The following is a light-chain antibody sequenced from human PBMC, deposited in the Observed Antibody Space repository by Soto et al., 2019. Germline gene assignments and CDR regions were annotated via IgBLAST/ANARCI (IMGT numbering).Light chain of an antibody. CDR3: TSYASGSAYV. V-gene: IGLV2-18*02. Sequence: QSVLTQPPSVSGSPGQSVAISCTGTSSDVGGYNRVSWYQQAPGKAPKLLIYDVSNRPSGGSTRFSGSKSGNTASLTISGLQAEDEADYSSTSYASGSAYVFGPGTQLTVL. CDR2: DVS. CDR1: SSDVGGYNR. J-gene: IGLJ1*01.